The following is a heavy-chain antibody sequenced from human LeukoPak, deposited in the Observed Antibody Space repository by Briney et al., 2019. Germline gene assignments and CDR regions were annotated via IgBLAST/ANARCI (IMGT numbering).Heavy chain of an antibody. Sequence: ASVTVSCKASGYTFTGYYMHWVRLAPGQGLEWMGWINPNSGGTNYAQKFQGRVTMTRDTSISTAYMDLSRLTSDDTAVDFCARVSRGSLPYDYGGQGTLATVTA. CDR1: GYTFTGYY. D-gene: IGHD2-15*01. J-gene: IGHJ4*02. CDR3: ARVSRGSLPYDY. CDR2: INPNSGGT. V-gene: IGHV1-2*02.